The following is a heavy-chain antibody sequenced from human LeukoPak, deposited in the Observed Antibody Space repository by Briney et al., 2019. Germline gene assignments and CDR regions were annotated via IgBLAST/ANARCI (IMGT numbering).Heavy chain of an antibody. J-gene: IGHJ4*02. Sequence: SETLSLTCTVSGGSISSSSYYWSWIRQPPGKGLEWIGSIYYSGSTYYNPSLKSRVTISADTSKNQFSLKLSSVTAADTAVYYCARRSSSPYFDYWGQGTLVTVSS. D-gene: IGHD6-6*01. CDR1: GGSISSSSYY. CDR2: IYYSGST. CDR3: ARRSSSPYFDY. V-gene: IGHV4-39*01.